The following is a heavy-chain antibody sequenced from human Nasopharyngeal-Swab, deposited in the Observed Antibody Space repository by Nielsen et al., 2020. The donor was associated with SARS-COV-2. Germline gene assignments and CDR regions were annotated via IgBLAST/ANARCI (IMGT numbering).Heavy chain of an antibody. CDR1: GGSFSSNNYY. V-gene: IGHV4-39*07. Sequence: SETLSLTCTVSGGSFSSNNYYWGWLRQPPGKGLEWIGTVYDSGSAYYSPSLKNRVTISVDTSRNQFSLNLRSVTAADTAVYHCARVLSSREYTYDWYFDLWGRGTLVAVSS. CDR2: VYDSGSA. CDR3: ARVLSSREYTYDWYFDL. J-gene: IGHJ2*01. D-gene: IGHD5-18*01.